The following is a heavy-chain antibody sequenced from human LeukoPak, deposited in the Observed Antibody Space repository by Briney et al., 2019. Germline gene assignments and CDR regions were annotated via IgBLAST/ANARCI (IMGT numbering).Heavy chain of an antibody. Sequence: GGSLRLSCAASGFTFSSYSMNWVRQAPGKGLEWVSSISSSSSYIYYADSVKGRFTISRDNAKNSLYLQMNSLRAEDTAVYYCASDPNGIAVAGGLDYWGQGTLVTVSS. CDR3: ASDPNGIAVAGGLDY. CDR2: ISSSSSYI. V-gene: IGHV3-21*01. D-gene: IGHD6-19*01. J-gene: IGHJ4*02. CDR1: GFTFSSYS.